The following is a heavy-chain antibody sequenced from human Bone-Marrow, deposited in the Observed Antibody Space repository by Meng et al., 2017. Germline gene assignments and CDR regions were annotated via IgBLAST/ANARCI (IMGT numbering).Heavy chain of an antibody. CDR1: GYSFTSYW. D-gene: IGHD3-3*01. J-gene: IGHJ4*02. CDR3: TRHFVLAEAAHIDY. CDR2: INPGDSDT. Sequence: GGSLRLSCKGSGYSFTSYWIGWVRHMPGKGLEWMGIINPGDSDTRYSPSFQGQVTFSVDKSIDTAYLQWSSLKASDTAKYYCTRHFVLAEAAHIDYWGQGTLVTVSS. V-gene: IGHV5-51*01.